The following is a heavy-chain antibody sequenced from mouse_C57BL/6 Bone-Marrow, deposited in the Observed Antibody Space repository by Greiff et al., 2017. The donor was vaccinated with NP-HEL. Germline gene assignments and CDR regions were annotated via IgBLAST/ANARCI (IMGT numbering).Heavy chain of an antibody. CDR1: GYTFTDYN. V-gene: IGHV1-18*01. J-gene: IGHJ1*03. CDR2: INPNNGGN. CDR3: ARGGTTVPGYFDV. Sequence: VQLQQSGPELVKPGASVKIPCKASGYTFTDYNMDWVKQSHGKSLEWIGDINPNNGGNIYNQKFKGKATLTVDKSSSTAYMELRSLTSEDTAVYYCARGGTTVPGYFDVWGTGTTVTVSS. D-gene: IGHD1-1*01.